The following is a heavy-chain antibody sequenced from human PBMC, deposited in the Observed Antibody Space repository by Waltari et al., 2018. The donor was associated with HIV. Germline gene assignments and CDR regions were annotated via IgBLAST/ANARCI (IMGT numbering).Heavy chain of an antibody. J-gene: IGHJ4*02. D-gene: IGHD3-16*01. CDR2: ITESGHT. CDR1: GESLSDYY. CDR3: LRGPRVTIFWAGGPDY. Sequence: QILLHQWGAGLLKPSETLSLNCAVYGESLSDYYWTWIRQPPGKGLEWIGEITESGHTHYNPSLKSRSTMFVETSKRQFSLRLTSVTGADAATYYCLRGPRVTIFWAGGPDYWGQETQVTVSS. V-gene: IGHV4-34*01.